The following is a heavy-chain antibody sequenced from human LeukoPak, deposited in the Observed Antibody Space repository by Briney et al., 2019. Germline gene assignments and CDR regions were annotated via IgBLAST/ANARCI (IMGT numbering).Heavy chain of an antibody. CDR3: ARGKRRGASYYFDY. D-gene: IGHD1-26*01. V-gene: IGHV1-8*01. J-gene: IGHJ4*02. CDR2: MNPNNGNA. CDR1: GYTFTSHD. Sequence: ASVKVSCKASGYTFTSHDINWVRQATRQGLEWMGWMNPNNGNAGYAQKFQGRVTMTRNTSISTAYMELSSLRSEDTAVYYCARGKRRGASYYFDYWGQGTLVTVSS.